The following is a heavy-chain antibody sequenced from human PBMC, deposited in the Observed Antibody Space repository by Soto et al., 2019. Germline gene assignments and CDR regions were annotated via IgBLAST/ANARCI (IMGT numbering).Heavy chain of an antibody. CDR3: ARRLFLDV. D-gene: IGHD2-21*01. Sequence: QMQLVESGGKLVKPGGSLRLSCSGSGFSFGDYYMNWIRKAPGKGLEWVSYISSGGNTISYSDSVKGRFTISRDNAKKSVYLEMDSLRPEDTAVYYCARRLFLDVWGQGTLVTVSS. J-gene: IGHJ4*02. CDR1: GFSFGDYY. V-gene: IGHV3-11*01. CDR2: ISSGGNTI.